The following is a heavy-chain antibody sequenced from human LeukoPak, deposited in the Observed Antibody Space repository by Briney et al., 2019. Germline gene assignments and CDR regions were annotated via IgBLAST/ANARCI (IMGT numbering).Heavy chain of an antibody. D-gene: IGHD4-17*01. Sequence: PSETLSLTCTVSGGSIRSYYWSWIRQPPGKGLEWLGYIYYSGSTNYNPSLKSRVSIPVDTSKNQFTMKLSSVTAADTAVYYCARTGSTVTMLYPFDHWGQGTLVTVSS. V-gene: IGHV4-59*12. CDR2: IYYSGST. CDR3: ARTGSTVTMLYPFDH. J-gene: IGHJ4*02. CDR1: GGSIRSYY.